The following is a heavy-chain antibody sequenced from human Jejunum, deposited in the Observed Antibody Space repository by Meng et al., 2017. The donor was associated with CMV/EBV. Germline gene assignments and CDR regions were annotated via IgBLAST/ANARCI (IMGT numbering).Heavy chain of an antibody. D-gene: IGHD5-12*01. Sequence: PCAASGLTFGSYVMSWVRLAPGKGLEWVSGISGSGDSAYYADSVKGRFTISRDNSKNSLFLQMNSLRVEDTAVYYCARGPDIGAFWGQGTLVTVSS. V-gene: IGHV3-23*01. CDR2: ISGSGDSA. CDR3: ARGPDIGAF. CDR1: GLTFGSYV. J-gene: IGHJ4*02.